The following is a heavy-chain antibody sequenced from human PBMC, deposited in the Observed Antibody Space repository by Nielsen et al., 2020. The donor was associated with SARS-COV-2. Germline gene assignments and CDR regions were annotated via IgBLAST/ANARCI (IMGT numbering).Heavy chain of an antibody. V-gene: IGHV2-70*01. D-gene: IGHD5-18*01. J-gene: IGHJ6*03. CDR1: GFSLSTSGMC. Sequence: SGPTLVKPTQTLTLTCTFSGFSLSTSGMCVSWIRQPPGKALEWLALIDWDDDKYYSTSLKTRLTISKDTSKNQVVLTMTNMDPVDTATYYCARGYSDYYYYYYMDVWGKGTTVTVSS. CDR3: ARGYSDYYYYYYMDV. CDR2: IDWDDDK.